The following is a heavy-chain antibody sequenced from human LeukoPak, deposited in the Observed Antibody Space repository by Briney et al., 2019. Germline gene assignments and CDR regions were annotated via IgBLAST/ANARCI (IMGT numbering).Heavy chain of an antibody. CDR2: IGPNSSGT. V-gene: IGHV1-2*06. Sequence: ASVKVSCKASGYTFTGYYMHWVRQSPGQGLEWMGRIGPNSSGTNYAQKLQGRVTMTRDTSISTAYMELSRLRSDDTAVYYCARSPFRSGWYTGDYWGQGTLVTVS. J-gene: IGHJ4*02. CDR3: ARSPFRSGWYTGDY. CDR1: GYTFTGYY. D-gene: IGHD6-19*01.